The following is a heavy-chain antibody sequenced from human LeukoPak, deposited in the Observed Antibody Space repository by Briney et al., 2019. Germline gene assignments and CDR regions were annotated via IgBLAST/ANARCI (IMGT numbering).Heavy chain of an antibody. J-gene: IGHJ3*02. CDR2: IRSKANSYAT. Sequence: PGGSLRLSCAASGFTFSGSAMHWVRQASGKGLEWVGRIRSKANSYATAYAASVKGRFTISRDDSKNTAYLQMNSLKTGDTAVYYCTKLLGPTVTTIGVGAFDIWGQGTMVTVSS. CDR3: TKLLGPTVTTIGVGAFDI. D-gene: IGHD4-17*01. V-gene: IGHV3-73*01. CDR1: GFTFSGSA.